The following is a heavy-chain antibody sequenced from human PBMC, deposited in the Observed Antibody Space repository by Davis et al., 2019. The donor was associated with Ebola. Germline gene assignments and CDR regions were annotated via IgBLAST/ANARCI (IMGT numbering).Heavy chain of an antibody. V-gene: IGHV3-23*01. Sequence: GESLKISCAASGFTFSSYAMNWVRQAPGKGLEWVSAISGSGSNTYYTDSVKGRFTISRDNSKNTLYLQMNSLRAEDTAVYYCAKEYWRSTSCYFDYWGQGTLVTVSS. CDR2: ISGSGSNT. CDR3: AKEYWRSTSCYFDY. CDR1: GFTFSSYA. J-gene: IGHJ4*02. D-gene: IGHD2-2*01.